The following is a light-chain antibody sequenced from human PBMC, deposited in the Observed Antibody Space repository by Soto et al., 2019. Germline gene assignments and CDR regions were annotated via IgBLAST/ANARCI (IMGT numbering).Light chain of an antibody. V-gene: IGLV2-14*01. J-gene: IGLJ3*02. CDR2: EVT. Sequence: QSALTQPASVSGSPGQSITISCTATISDVYDYKYVSWYQQHPGKAPKLIIYEVTHRPSGVSGRFSGSKSVNTASLTISGLQAEDEADYYCSSFTPYSLGVFGGGTKVTVL. CDR1: ISDVYDYKY. CDR3: SSFTPYSLGV.